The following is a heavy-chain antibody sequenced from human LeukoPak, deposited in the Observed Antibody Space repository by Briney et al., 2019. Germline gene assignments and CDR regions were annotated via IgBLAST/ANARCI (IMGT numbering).Heavy chain of an antibody. Sequence: GGSLRLSCAASGFTFSGSAMHWVRQASGKGLEWVGRIKSKTDGGTTDYAAPVKGRFTISRDDSKNTLCLQMNSLKTEDTAVYYCTTVAPYYYDSSGYYYVRPPGDYWGQGTLVTVSS. J-gene: IGHJ4*02. CDR3: TTVAPYYYDSSGYYYVRPPGDY. CDR2: IKSKTDGGTT. V-gene: IGHV3-15*07. CDR1: GFTFSGSA. D-gene: IGHD3-22*01.